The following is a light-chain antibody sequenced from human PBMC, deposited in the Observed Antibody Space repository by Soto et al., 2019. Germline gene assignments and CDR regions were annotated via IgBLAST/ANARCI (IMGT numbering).Light chain of an antibody. V-gene: IGLV2-8*01. CDR2: EVS. CDR1: SSDVGGYNY. J-gene: IGLJ2*01. Sequence: QSALTQPPSASGSPGQSVTISCTGTSSDVGGYNYVSWYQQHPGKAPKLMISEVSKRPSGVPDRFSGSKSGNTASLTVSGLQAEDEADYYCSSYADSNILFGGGTKLTVL. CDR3: SSYADSNIL.